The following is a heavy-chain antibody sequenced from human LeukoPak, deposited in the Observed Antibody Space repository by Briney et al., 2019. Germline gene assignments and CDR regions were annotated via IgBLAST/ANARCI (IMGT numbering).Heavy chain of an antibody. CDR2: ISYDGSNK. D-gene: IGHD1-26*01. J-gene: IGHJ5*02. CDR3: ARIVGVIAQNWFDP. Sequence: PGGSLRLSCAASGFTFSSYAMHWVRQAPGKGLEWVAVISYDGSNKYYADSVKGRFTISRDNSKNTLYLQMNSLRAEDTAVYYCARIVGVIAQNWFDPWGQGTLVTVSS. CDR1: GFTFSSYA. V-gene: IGHV3-30*04.